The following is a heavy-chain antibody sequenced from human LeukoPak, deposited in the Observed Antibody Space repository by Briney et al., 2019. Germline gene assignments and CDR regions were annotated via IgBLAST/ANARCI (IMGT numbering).Heavy chain of an antibody. V-gene: IGHV4-4*07. CDR1: SGSISSYY. Sequence: SETLSLTCTVSSGSISSYYWSWLRQPAGKGLEWIGRIYTGGTNYNPSLKSRVTMSVDASKNQFSLKVSSVTAADTAVYYCAREGYSSSWYGVDYWGQGTLVTVSS. J-gene: IGHJ4*02. CDR2: IYTGGT. CDR3: AREGYSSSWYGVDY. D-gene: IGHD6-13*01.